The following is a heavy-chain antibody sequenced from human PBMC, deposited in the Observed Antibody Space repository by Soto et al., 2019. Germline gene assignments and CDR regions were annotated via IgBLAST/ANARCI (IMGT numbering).Heavy chain of an antibody. Sequence: SVKVSCKASGGTFSSYAISWVRQAPRQGLKRMGGIITIFGTANYAQKFQGRVTITADESTSTAYMELSSLRAEDTAVYYCARTGVGVGVYYDSSVSKLDVWAQGTTVTVSS. J-gene: IGHJ6*02. CDR3: ARTGVGVGVYYDSSVSKLDV. V-gene: IGHV1-69*13. CDR2: IITIFGTA. CDR1: GGTFSSYA. D-gene: IGHD3-22*01.